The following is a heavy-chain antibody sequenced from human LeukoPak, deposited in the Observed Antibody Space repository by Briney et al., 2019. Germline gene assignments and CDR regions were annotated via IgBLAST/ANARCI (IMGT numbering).Heavy chain of an antibody. J-gene: IGHJ4*02. V-gene: IGHV1-69*06. CDR2: SIPIFGTA. D-gene: IGHD3-16*02. CDR1: GRTFTSYA. Sequence: SGKFSCKASGRTFTSYATSWVRQAPGQGLEWMGGSIPIFGTANYTPKCQGRVTITADNSTSTAYMELSSLRSEDTAVYYCARVPGLRLGELSPLFDYWGQGTLVTVSS. CDR3: ARVPGLRLGELSPLFDY.